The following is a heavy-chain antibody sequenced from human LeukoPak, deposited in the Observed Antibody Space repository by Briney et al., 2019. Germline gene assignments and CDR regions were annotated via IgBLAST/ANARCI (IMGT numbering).Heavy chain of an antibody. V-gene: IGHV3-53*01. CDR1: GFTVSSNY. CDR3: ARDSAPHPYYYYGMDV. J-gene: IGHJ6*02. D-gene: IGHD6-25*01. Sequence: GGSLRLSCAASGFTVSSNYMSWVRQAPGKGLEWVSVIYSGGSTYYADSVKGRFTISRDNSKNTLYLQMNSLRAEDTAVYYCARDSAPHPYYYYGMDVWGQGTTVTVSS. CDR2: IYSGGST.